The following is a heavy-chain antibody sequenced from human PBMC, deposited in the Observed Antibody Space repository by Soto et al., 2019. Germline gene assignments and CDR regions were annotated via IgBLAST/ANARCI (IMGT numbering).Heavy chain of an antibody. CDR3: ARGRDGYTTRWFDP. D-gene: IGHD5-12*01. Sequence: SVKVSCKASGGTFSSYAISWVRQAPGQGLEWMGGIIPIFGTANYAQKSQGRVTITADESTSTAYMELSSLRSEDTAVYYCARGRDGYTTRWFDPWGQGTLVTVSS. V-gene: IGHV1-69*13. CDR2: IIPIFGTA. J-gene: IGHJ5*02. CDR1: GGTFSSYA.